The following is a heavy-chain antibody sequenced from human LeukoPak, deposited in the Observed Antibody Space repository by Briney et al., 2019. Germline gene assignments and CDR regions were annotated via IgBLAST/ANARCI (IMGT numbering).Heavy chain of an antibody. CDR2: IIPIFGTA. Sequence: ASVKVSCKATGYTFTSYGISWVRQAPGQGLEWMGGIIPIFGTANYAQKFQGRVTITADESTSTAYMELSSLRSEDTAVYYCARGVEMARGGMDVWGQGTTVTVSS. D-gene: IGHD5-24*01. CDR3: ARGVEMARGGMDV. CDR1: GYTFTSYG. J-gene: IGHJ6*02. V-gene: IGHV1-69*13.